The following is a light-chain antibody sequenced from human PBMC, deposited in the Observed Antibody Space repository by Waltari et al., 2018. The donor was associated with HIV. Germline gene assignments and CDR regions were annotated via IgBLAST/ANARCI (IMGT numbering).Light chain of an antibody. V-gene: IGLV6-57*01. CDR3: QSCDPTNYVI. CDR2: EDN. CDR1: RGNIASNY. Sequence: NFMLTQPHSVSESPGKTVTISCTRSRGNIASNYVQWYQQRPGSSPTTVIYEDNQRPSGVPDRFSGSIDTSSNSASLTISELKTEDEADYYCQSCDPTNYVIFGGGTKLTVL. J-gene: IGLJ2*01.